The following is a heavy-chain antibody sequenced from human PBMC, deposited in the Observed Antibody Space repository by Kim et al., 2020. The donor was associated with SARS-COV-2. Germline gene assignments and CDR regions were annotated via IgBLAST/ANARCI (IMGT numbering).Heavy chain of an antibody. CDR2: VSYSGSNR. CDR3: ANGSRIAARPGHSGLDP. CDR1: GFSFSAYG. V-gene: IGHV3-30*18. Sequence: GGSLRLSCAASGFSFSAYGMHWVRQAPGKGLEWVAVVSYSGSNRYYADSVKGRFTISRYNSKNSLYVQMTSLRPEDTAVYYCANGSRIAARPGHSGLDPWGQGTLVTVSS. J-gene: IGHJ5*02. D-gene: IGHD6-6*01.